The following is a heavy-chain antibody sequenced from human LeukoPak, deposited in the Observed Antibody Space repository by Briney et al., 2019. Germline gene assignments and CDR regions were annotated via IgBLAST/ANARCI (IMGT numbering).Heavy chain of an antibody. CDR2: INPNSGGT. J-gene: IGHJ3*02. Sequence: GASVKVSCKASGYTFTGYYMHWVRQAPGQGLEWMGWINPNSGGTNYAQKFQGRVTMTRDTSISTAYMELSRLRSDDTAVYYCARDPPNDYGVNDAFDIWGQGTIVTVSS. CDR1: GYTFTGYY. D-gene: IGHD4-23*01. CDR3: ARDPPNDYGVNDAFDI. V-gene: IGHV1-2*02.